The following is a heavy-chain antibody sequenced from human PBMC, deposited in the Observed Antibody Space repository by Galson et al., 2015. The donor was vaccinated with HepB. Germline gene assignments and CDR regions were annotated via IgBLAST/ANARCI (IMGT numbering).Heavy chain of an antibody. CDR2: ISYDGSNK. J-gene: IGHJ6*02. V-gene: IGHV3-30*18. D-gene: IGHD1-1*01. CDR1: GFTFSSYG. Sequence: SLRLSCAASGFTFSSYGMHWVRQAPGKGLEWVAVISYDGSNKYYVDSVKGRFSISRDNSKNTLYLQMNSLRPEDTAVYYCANVKAAGTSAYYYYAMNVWGQGTTVTVSS. CDR3: ANVKAAGTSAYYYYAMNV.